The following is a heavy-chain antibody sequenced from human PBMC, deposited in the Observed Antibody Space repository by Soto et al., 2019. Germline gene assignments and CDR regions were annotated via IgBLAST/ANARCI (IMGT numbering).Heavy chain of an antibody. Sequence: QVQLQESGPGLVKPSQTLSLTCTVSGGSISSGDYYWSWIRQPPGKGLEWIGYIYYSGSTYYNPSLKSRVTISVDTSKNQFSLKLSSVTAADAVVYYCARARGGYDWNDAFDIWGQGTMVTVSS. CDR2: IYYSGST. D-gene: IGHD5-12*01. J-gene: IGHJ3*02. V-gene: IGHV4-30-4*01. CDR3: ARARGGYDWNDAFDI. CDR1: GGSISSGDYY.